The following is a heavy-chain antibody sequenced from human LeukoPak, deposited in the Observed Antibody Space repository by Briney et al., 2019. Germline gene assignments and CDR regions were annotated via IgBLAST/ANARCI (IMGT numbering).Heavy chain of an antibody. D-gene: IGHD6-13*01. CDR2: ISSSGSYI. V-gene: IGHV3-21*01. J-gene: IGHJ1*01. Sequence: PSETLSLTCTVSGGSISSSDYYWSWIRQPPGKGLEWVSSISSSGSYIYYADSVKGRFTISRDNTKNSLYLQMNSLRAEDTAVYYCARDGEYSSSWYAYFQHWGQGTLVTVSS. CDR3: ARDGEYSSSWYAYFQH. CDR1: GGSISSSDYY.